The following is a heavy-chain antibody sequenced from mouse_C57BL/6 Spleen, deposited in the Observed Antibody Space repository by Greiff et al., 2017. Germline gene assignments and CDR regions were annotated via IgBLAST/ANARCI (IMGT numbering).Heavy chain of an antibody. CDR1: GYAFTNYL. V-gene: IGHV1-54*01. D-gene: IGHD3-3*01. Sequence: VQLQQSGAELVRPGTSVKVSCKASGYAFTNYLIEWVKQRPGQGLEWIGVSNPGSGGTNYNEKFKGKATLTADKSSSTAYMQLSSLTSEDSAVYFCAREGTAMDYWGQGTSVTVSS. J-gene: IGHJ4*01. CDR3: AREGTAMDY. CDR2: SNPGSGGT.